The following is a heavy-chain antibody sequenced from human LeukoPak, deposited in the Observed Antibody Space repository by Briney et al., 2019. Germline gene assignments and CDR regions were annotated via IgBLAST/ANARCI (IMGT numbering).Heavy chain of an antibody. V-gene: IGHV3-23*01. Sequence: GGSLRLSCAASGFTFSNYALTWVRQAPGKGLEWVSAISGSGFTTYYADSVKGRFTISRDNSNNILDQQMNSLRAEDTAVYYCAKDRGVGATLISSFQHWGRAPWSPSPQ. D-gene: IGHD1-26*01. CDR3: AKDRGVGATLISSFQH. J-gene: IGHJ1*01. CDR1: GFTFSNYA. CDR2: ISGSGFTT.